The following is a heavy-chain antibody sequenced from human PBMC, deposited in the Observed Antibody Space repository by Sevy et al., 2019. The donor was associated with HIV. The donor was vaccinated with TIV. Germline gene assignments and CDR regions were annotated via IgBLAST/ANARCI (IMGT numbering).Heavy chain of an antibody. CDR3: ARGDYDYVWGSYLGY. V-gene: IGHV3-7*03. CDR1: GFTFSSYW. CDR2: IKQDGSEK. J-gene: IGHJ4*02. D-gene: IGHD3-16*02. Sequence: GGSLRLSCAASGFTFSSYWMSWVRQAPGKGLEWVANIKQDGSEKYYVDSVKGRFTISRDNAKNLLYLQMNSLRAEDTAVYYCARGDYDYVWGSYLGYWGQGTLVTVSS.